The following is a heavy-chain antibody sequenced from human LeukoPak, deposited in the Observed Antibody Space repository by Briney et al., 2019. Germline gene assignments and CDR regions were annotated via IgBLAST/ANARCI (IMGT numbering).Heavy chain of an antibody. V-gene: IGHV3-7*04. CDR3: ARDRGGRSGLDD. CDR2: IDQDASEK. J-gene: IGHJ4*02. Sequence: PGGSLRLSCAASGFTFRTYWMSWVRQAPGKGLEWVANIDQDASEKYYLDSVMGRFTISRDNAKNSLSLQMNSPRAEDTAVYYCARDRGGRSGLDDWGQGTLVIVSS. CDR1: GFTFRTYW. D-gene: IGHD2-15*01.